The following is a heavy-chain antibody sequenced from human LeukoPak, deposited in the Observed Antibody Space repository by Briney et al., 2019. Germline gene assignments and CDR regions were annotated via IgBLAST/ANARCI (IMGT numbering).Heavy chain of an antibody. CDR1: GGSISSYY. CDR2: IYYSGTT. J-gene: IGHJ4*02. V-gene: IGHV4-59*12. CDR3: ASAAARPLFDY. D-gene: IGHD6-6*01. Sequence: SETLSLTCTVSGGSISSYYWNWIRQPPGKGLEWIGYIYYSGTTNYNPSLKSRVTISVDTSKNQFSLKLSSVTAADTAVYYCASAAARPLFDYWGQGTLVTVSS.